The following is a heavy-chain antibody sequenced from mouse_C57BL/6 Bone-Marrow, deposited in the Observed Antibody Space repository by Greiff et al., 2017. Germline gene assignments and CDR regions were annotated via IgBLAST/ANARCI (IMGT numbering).Heavy chain of an antibody. Sequence: QVQLKESGAELVKPGASVKLSCKASGYTFTEYTIHWVKQRSGQGLEWIGWFYPGSGSIKYNEKFKDKATLTADKSSSTVYMELSRLTSEDSAVHFCARHEERGHGATYAMDYWGQGTSVTVSS. CDR1: GYTFTEYT. CDR3: ARHEERGHGATYAMDY. V-gene: IGHV1-62-2*01. CDR2: FYPGSGSI. D-gene: IGHD3-1*01. J-gene: IGHJ4*01.